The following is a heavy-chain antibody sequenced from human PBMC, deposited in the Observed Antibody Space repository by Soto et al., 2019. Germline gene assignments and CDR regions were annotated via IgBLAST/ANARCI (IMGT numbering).Heavy chain of an antibody. CDR2: IGVSYTYI. V-gene: IGHV3-11*06. CDR3: ARELQLVHHLYFFEH. D-gene: IGHD6-13*01. CDR1: GFTFTDYY. J-gene: IGHJ4*02. Sequence: QVQLVESGGGLVKPGGSLRLSCAASGFTFTDYYMSWIRQAPGKGLEWLAYIGVSYTYINYADSVKGRFIISRDNAKRSVYLQLDSLRADDTAVYFCARELQLVHHLYFFEHWGQGTLVTVSS.